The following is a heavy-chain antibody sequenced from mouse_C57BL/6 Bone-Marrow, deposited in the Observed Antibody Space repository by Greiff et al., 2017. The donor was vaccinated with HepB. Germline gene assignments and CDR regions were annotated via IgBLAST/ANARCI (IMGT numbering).Heavy chain of an antibody. CDR2: SRNKANDYTT. CDR1: GFTFSDFY. V-gene: IGHV7-1*01. D-gene: IGHD1-1*01. Sequence: VQLMESGGGLVQSGRSLRLSCATSGFTFSDFYMEWVRQAPGKGLEWIAASRNKANDYTTEYSASVKGRFIVSRDTSQSILYLQMNALRAEDTAIYYCARDATATVGAMDYWGQGTSVTVSS. CDR3: ARDATATVGAMDY. J-gene: IGHJ4*01.